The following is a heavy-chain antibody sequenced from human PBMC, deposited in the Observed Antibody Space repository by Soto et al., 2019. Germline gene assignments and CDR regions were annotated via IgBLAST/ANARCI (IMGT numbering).Heavy chain of an antibody. CDR2: IGGTSGST. V-gene: IGHV3-23*01. J-gene: IGHJ2*01. D-gene: IGHD3-10*01. CDR1: GFTFSNFV. Sequence: VQLSESGGGLVQPGGSLRLSCAASGFTFSNFVMGWVRRAPGKGLEWVSAIGGTSGSTYYADSVKGRFTISRDNSKNTLSLQMNSLRAEDTAVYYCVKRRGEGFFDLWGRGTLVTVSS. CDR3: VKRRGEGFFDL.